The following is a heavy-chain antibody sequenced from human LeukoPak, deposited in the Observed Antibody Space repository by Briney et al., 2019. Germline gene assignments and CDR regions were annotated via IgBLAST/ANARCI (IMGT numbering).Heavy chain of an antibody. CDR2: IYYSGST. J-gene: IGHJ3*02. CDR3: ARRPFDFWSGNDAFDI. Sequence: SETLSLTCSVSGGSISSTSYYWGWIRQPPGKGLEWIGSIYYSGSTYYSPSLKSRVTISVDTSKNQFSLKLSSVTAADTAVYYCARRPFDFWSGNDAFDIWGQGTMVTVSS. V-gene: IGHV4-39*07. CDR1: GGSISSTSYY. D-gene: IGHD3-3*01.